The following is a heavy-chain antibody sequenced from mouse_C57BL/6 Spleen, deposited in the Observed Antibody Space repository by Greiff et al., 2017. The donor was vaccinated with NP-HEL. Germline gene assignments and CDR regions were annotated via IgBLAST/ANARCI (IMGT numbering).Heavy chain of an antibody. CDR3: VRQPSMDY. CDR2: TYPGDGDT. V-gene: IGHV1-82*01. J-gene: IGHJ4*01. Sequence: VQLQQSGPELVKPGASVKISCKASGYAFSSSWMNWVKQRPGKGLEWIGRTYPGDGDTNYNGKFKGKATLTADKSSSTAYMQLSSLTSEDSAVYFCVRQPSMDYWGQGTSVTVSS. CDR1: GYAFSSSW.